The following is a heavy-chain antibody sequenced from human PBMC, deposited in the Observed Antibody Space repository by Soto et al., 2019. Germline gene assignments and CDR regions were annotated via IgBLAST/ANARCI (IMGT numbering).Heavy chain of an antibody. CDR2: INFRGNT. V-gene: IGHV4-31*03. D-gene: IGHD3-22*01. CDR1: GDSITSPGYY. CDR3: AGSGANPYDSSGYYYAPNFDY. J-gene: IGHJ4*02. Sequence: SETLSLTCTVSGDSITSPGYYWNWIRQHPGKGLEWIGSINFRGNTYFNPSLKSRVTISVDTSVNQFSLRLSSVTAADTAVYHCAGSGANPYDSSGYYYAPNFDYWGRGILVTVSS.